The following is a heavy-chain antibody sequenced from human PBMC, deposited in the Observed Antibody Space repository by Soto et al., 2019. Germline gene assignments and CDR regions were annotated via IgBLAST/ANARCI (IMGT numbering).Heavy chain of an antibody. J-gene: IGHJ5*02. V-gene: IGHV1-46*01. Sequence: QVQLVQSGAEVKKPGASVKVSCKASGYTFTSYYMHWVRQAPGQGLEWMGIINPSGGSTSYAQKCQGRVTMTRDTSTSTVYMELSRLRSEDTAVYYCARALPLRWFDPWGQGTLVTVSS. CDR1: GYTFTSYY. CDR3: ARALPLRWFDP. CDR2: INPSGGST.